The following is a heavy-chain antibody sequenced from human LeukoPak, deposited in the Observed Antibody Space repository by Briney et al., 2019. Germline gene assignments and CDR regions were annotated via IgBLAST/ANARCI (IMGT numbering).Heavy chain of an antibody. CDR2: ISYDGGNK. J-gene: IGHJ4*02. Sequence: HPGGSLTLSCVASGFIFSRYGMHWVRQAPGKGLEWVAVISYDGGNKHYSDSVKGRFTVSRDNSKNTLYLQMQSLRPEDTAVYYCAAMDTSQMTKFQGIDYWGQGTLVTVSS. V-gene: IGHV3-30*19. CDR1: GFIFSRYG. D-gene: IGHD5-18*01. CDR3: AAMDTSQMTKFQGIDY.